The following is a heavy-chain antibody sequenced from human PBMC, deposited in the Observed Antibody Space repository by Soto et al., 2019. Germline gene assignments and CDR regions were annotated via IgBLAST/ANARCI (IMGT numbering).Heavy chain of an antibody. J-gene: IGHJ6*02. D-gene: IGHD5-12*01. CDR2: IYYSGST. CDR1: GGSISSYY. CDR3: ARGGPYDWDAMDI. V-gene: IGHV4-59*12. Sequence: SETLSLTCTVSGGSISSYYWSWIRQPPGKGLEWIGYIYYSGSTNYNPSLKSRVTISVDTSKNQFSLKLSSVTAADTAVFYCARGGPYDWDAMDIWGQGTKVTVSS.